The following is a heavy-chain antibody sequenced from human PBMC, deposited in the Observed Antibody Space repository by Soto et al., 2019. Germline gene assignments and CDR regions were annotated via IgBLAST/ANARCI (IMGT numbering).Heavy chain of an antibody. CDR3: AGRITMVRKYYFDY. CDR1: GGSISSSTYY. J-gene: IGHJ4*02. CDR2: MYNSGDT. V-gene: IGHV4-39*01. D-gene: IGHD3-10*01. Sequence: QLQLQESGPGLVMPSETLSLTCTASGGSISSSTYYWGWIRQPPGKGLEWIGSMYNSGDTYYNPSLKSRVTISVDTSKNQCSLKLSSVTAADTAVYYCAGRITMVRKYYFDYWGQGTLVTVSS.